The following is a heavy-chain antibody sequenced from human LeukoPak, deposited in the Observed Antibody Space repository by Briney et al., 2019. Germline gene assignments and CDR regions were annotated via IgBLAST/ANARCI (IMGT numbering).Heavy chain of an antibody. D-gene: IGHD6-13*01. CDR3: AKDSIAAAGNVNYFDY. Sequence: PGGSLRLSCAASGFTFSTYAMSWVRQAPGKGLEWVSAISGGGTGTYYADSVKGRFTISRDNSKNTLYLQMKRLRAEDTAVYHCAKDSIAAAGNVNYFDYWGQGTLVTASS. CDR2: ISGGGTGT. J-gene: IGHJ4*02. V-gene: IGHV3-23*01. CDR1: GFTFSTYA.